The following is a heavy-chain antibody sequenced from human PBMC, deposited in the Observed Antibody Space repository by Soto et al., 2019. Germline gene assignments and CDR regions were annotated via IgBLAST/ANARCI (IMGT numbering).Heavy chain of an antibody. CDR2: IYYGGST. V-gene: IGHV4-59*01. CDR3: ARGPDDHNWFDQ. CDR1: GGSISSYY. Sequence: AETLSLTCTVSGGSISSYYWSWIRQPPGKGLEWIGYIYYGGSTNYNPSLKSRVTISVDTSKNQFSLKLSSVTAADTAVYYCARGPDDHNWFDQSGQGTLVTVSS. D-gene: IGHD1-1*01. J-gene: IGHJ5*02.